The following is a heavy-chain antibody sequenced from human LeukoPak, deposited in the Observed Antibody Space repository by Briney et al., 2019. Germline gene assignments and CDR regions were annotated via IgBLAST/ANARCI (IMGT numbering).Heavy chain of an antibody. CDR3: ARGAGIVGSTTPFDY. J-gene: IGHJ4*02. V-gene: IGHV3-74*01. CDR2: IDTDETT. Sequence: PGGSLRLSCAASGLTFSNYWMHWVRQTPGKGLVWVSRIDTDETTGFADSVKGRFTISRDNAKNTLYLQMDSLRAEDTAVYYCARGAGIVGSTTPFDYWGQGALVTVSS. CDR1: GLTFSNYW. D-gene: IGHD1-26*01.